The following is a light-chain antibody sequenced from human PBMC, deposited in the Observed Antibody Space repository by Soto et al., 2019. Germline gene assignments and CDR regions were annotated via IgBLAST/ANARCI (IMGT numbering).Light chain of an antibody. Sequence: QSVLTQPASVSGSPGQSITISCTGTSSYVGGYNYVSWHQQHPGKAPKLIIYDVSNRPSGVSNRFSGSKSGNTASLTISGLQAEDEADYYCSSYASSSIYVFGTGTKVTVL. CDR1: SSYVGGYNY. CDR3: SSYASSSIYV. J-gene: IGLJ1*01. V-gene: IGLV2-14*01. CDR2: DVS.